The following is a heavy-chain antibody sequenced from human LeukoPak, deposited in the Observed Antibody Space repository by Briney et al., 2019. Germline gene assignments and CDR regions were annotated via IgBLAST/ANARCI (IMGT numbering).Heavy chain of an antibody. J-gene: IGHJ4*02. CDR2: IKSKTGGGTT. Sequence: GGSLRLSCAASGFTFSDAWMSWVRQAPGKGLEWVGRIKSKTGGGTTDYAAPVKGRFTISRDDSKNMVFLQMNSLKIADTALYFCATEADTAMALPKNWGQGTLVTDSS. CDR3: ATEADTAMALPKN. CDR1: GFTFSDAW. V-gene: IGHV3-15*01. D-gene: IGHD5-18*01.